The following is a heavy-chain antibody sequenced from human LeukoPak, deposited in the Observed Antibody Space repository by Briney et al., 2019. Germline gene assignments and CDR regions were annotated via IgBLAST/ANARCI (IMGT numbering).Heavy chain of an antibody. CDR2: IIPIFGTA. J-gene: IGHJ4*02. CDR1: GGTFSSYA. V-gene: IGHV1-69*01. CDR3: ARTNSGSYYNFDY. D-gene: IGHD1-26*01. Sequence: SVKVSCKASGGTFSSYAISWVRQAPGQGLEWMGGIIPIFGTANYAQKFQGRVTITADESTSTAYMELSSLRSEDTAVYYCARTNSGSYYNFDYWGQGTLVTVPS.